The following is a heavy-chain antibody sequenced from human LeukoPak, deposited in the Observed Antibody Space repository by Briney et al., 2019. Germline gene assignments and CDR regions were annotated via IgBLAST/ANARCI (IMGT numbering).Heavy chain of an antibody. Sequence: PGGSLRLSCAASGFTFSSYWMHWVRQAPGKGLEWVSAISGSGGSTYYADSVKGRFTISRDNSKNTLYLQMNSLRAEDTAVYYCAKLGGGYDSSYWGQGTLVTVSS. D-gene: IGHD5-12*01. CDR1: GFTFSSYW. V-gene: IGHV3-23*01. J-gene: IGHJ4*02. CDR2: ISGSGGST. CDR3: AKLGGGYDSSY.